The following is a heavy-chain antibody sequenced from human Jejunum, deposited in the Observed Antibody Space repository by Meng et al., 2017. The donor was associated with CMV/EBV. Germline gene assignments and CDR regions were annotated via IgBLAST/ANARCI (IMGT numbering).Heavy chain of an antibody. CDR2: ISGSSTVT. Sequence: QVQVVASGGGLVEPGGSLSLSCKASGFSFSDYYMTWIHHTPGKGPEWLAYISGSSTVTNYADSVKGRFTISRDNVNNLLYLQMNSLRADDTAVYYCTRDPRACDYWGQGTLVTVSS. CDR1: GFSFSDYY. V-gene: IGHV3-11*05. CDR3: TRDPRACDY. J-gene: IGHJ4*02.